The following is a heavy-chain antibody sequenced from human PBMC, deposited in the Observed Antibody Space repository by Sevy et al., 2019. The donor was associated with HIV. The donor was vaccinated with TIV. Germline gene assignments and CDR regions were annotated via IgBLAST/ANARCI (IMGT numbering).Heavy chain of an antibody. CDR1: GDSVSKNGVA. CDR2: TYYRSKWYN. CDR3: ARDHNWGYDS. J-gene: IGHJ4*02. V-gene: IGHV6-1*01. Sequence: SQTLSLTCAISGDSVSKNGVAWNWIRQSPSRGLEWLGRTYYRSKWYNDYAPSVKSRVTINPDSPKNQFSLQLNSVTPEDTAVYYCARDHNWGYDSWGQGTLVTVS. D-gene: IGHD7-27*01.